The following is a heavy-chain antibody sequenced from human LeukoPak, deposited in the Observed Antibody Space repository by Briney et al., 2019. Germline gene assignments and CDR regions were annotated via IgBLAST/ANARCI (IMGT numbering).Heavy chain of an antibody. CDR2: ISYDGSNK. CDR3: VRDGHGTVPLDY. D-gene: IGHD1-7*01. Sequence: PGGSLRLSCAASGFTFSSYAMHWVRQAPGKGLEWVAVISYDGSNKYYADSVKGRFTISRDNAKNTLYLQMNSLRAEDTAVFYCVRDGHGTVPLDYWGQGILVTVSS. CDR1: GFTFSSYA. V-gene: IGHV3-30*04. J-gene: IGHJ4*02.